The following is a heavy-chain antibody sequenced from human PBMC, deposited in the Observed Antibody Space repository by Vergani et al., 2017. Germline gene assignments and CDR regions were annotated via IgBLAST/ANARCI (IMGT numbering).Heavy chain of an antibody. Sequence: QVQVVQSGAEVKKSGASVKVSCKTSGYTFSNYYMHWVRQAPGQGLEWMGIINPSGGHTNYAQKFQGRVTMTRDTSTSTVYMERSNLRSEDTAIYYCARGDYGILTGYRYWGQGTLVTVSA. J-gene: IGHJ4*02. CDR2: INPSGGHT. D-gene: IGHD3-9*01. CDR1: GYTFSNYY. CDR3: ARGDYGILTGYRY. V-gene: IGHV1-46*03.